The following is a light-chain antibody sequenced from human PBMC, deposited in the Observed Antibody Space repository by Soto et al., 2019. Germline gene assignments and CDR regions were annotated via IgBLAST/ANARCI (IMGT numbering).Light chain of an antibody. CDR1: SGSIASNY. CDR3: KSYDSSNQAV. CDR2: EDN. V-gene: IGLV6-57*02. Sequence: NFMLTQPHSVSESPGKTVTISCTGSSGSIASNYVQWYQQRPGSAPTTVIYEDNQRPSGVPDRFSGSIDSSSNSASLTISGLQTEDEADYYCKSYDSSNQAVFGGGTQLTVL. J-gene: IGLJ7*01.